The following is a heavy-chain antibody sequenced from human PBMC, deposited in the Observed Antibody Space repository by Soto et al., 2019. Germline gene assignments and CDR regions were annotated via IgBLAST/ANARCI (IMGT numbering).Heavy chain of an antibody. J-gene: IGHJ4*02. CDR2: ISSSSSTI. V-gene: IGHV3-11*04. CDR1: GFTFSDYY. Sequence: PGGSLRLSCAASGFTFSDYYMSWIRQAPGKGLEWVSYISSSSSTIYYADSVKGRFTISRDNAKNSLYLQMNSLRDEDTAVYYCASSYGSGSPLLQIWGQGTLVTVSS. CDR3: ASSYGSGSPLLQI. D-gene: IGHD3-10*01.